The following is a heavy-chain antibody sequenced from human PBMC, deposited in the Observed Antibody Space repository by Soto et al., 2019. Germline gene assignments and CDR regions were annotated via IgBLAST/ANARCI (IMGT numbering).Heavy chain of an antibody. Sequence: SETLSLTCTVSGGSISSYYWSWIRQPPGKGLEWIGYIYYSGSTNYNPSLKSRVTISVDTSKNQFSLKLSSVTAADTAVYYCARDRIIADRGFGHNYYYYGMDVCGQGPTVTVSS. CDR3: ARDRIIADRGFGHNYYYYGMDV. D-gene: IGHD6-6*01. CDR2: IYYSGST. V-gene: IGHV4-59*01. CDR1: GGSISSYY. J-gene: IGHJ6*02.